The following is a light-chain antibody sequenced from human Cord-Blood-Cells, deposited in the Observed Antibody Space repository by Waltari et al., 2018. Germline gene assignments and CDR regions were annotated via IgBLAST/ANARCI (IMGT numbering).Light chain of an antibody. CDR1: QGLLHSDGKTY. Sequence: DIVMTQTPLSLSVTPGQPASITCKSSQGLLHSDGKTYLYWYRQKPGQSPQLLIYEVSSRFSGLPVRVSGSGSGTDFTLKIRRVEAEDVGVYYCMQGIHLPPGAFGQGTKVEIK. CDR3: MQGIHLPPGA. CDR2: EVS. V-gene: IGKV2-29*02. J-gene: IGKJ1*01.